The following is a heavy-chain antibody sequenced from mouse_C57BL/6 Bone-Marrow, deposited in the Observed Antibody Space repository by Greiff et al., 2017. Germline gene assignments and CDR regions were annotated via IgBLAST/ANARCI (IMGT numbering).Heavy chain of an antibody. J-gene: IGHJ1*03. Sequence: QVQLQQSGAELVKPGASVKMSCKASGYTFTSYWITWVKQRPGQGLEWIGDIYPGSGSTNYNEKFKSKATLTVDTSSSTAYMQLSSLTSEDSAVYYCAPYYYGSSNWYFDVWGTGTTVTVSS. CDR2: IYPGSGST. V-gene: IGHV1-55*01. CDR1: GYTFTSYW. CDR3: APYYYGSSNWYFDV. D-gene: IGHD1-1*01.